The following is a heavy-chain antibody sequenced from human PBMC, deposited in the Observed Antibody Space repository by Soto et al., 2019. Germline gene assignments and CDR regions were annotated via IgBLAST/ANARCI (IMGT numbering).Heavy chain of an antibody. CDR3: ARDREVVVPADNVVENWFDP. V-gene: IGHV1-69*08. CDR1: GGTFSSYT. CDR2: IIPILGIE. Sequence: QVQLVQSGAEVKKPGSSVKVSCKASGGTFSSYTISWVRQAPGQGLEWMGRIIPILGIENYAQKFQGRVTITADKSTSTAYMELSSLRSEDTAVYYCARDREVVVPADNVVENWFDPWGQGTLVTVSS. J-gene: IGHJ5*02. D-gene: IGHD2-2*01.